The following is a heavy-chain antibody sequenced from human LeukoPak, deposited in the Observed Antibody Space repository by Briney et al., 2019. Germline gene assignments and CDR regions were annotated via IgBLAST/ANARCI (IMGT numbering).Heavy chain of an antibody. D-gene: IGHD1-26*01. Sequence: GGSLRLSCAASGFTFSSYEMNWVRQAPGKGLEWVSYISSGGSTVHYADSVKGRFTISRDNAKNSLYLQMNSLRAEDTAVYYCARVIVVGATGIWGQGTMVTVSS. V-gene: IGHV3-48*03. CDR1: GFTFSSYE. CDR2: ISSGGSTV. J-gene: IGHJ3*02. CDR3: ARVIVVGATGI.